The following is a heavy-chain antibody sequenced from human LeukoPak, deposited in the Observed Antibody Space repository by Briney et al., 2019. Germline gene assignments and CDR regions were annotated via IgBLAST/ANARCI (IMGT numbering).Heavy chain of an antibody. CDR2: FDPEDGET. V-gene: IGHV1-24*01. CDR3: ATLWGLGYCSSTSCYH. D-gene: IGHD2-2*01. CDR1: GYTLTELS. Sequence: ASVKVSCKVSGYTLTELSMHWVRQAPGKGLEWMGGFDPEDGETIYAQKFQGRVTMTEDTSTDTAYMELSSLRSEDTAVYYCATLWGLGYCSSTSCYHWGQGTLVTVSS. J-gene: IGHJ4*02.